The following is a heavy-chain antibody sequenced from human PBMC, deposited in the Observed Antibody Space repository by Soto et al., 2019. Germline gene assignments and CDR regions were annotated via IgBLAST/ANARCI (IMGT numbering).Heavy chain of an antibody. D-gene: IGHD6-19*01. Sequence: EVQLVESGGGLVKPGGSLRLSGAASGFTFSSYSMNWVRQAPGKGLEWVSSISSSSSYIYYADSVKGRFTISRDNAKNSLYLQMNSLRAEDTAVYYCARDQVAGTRYFDLWGRGTLVTVSS. J-gene: IGHJ2*01. CDR1: GFTFSSYS. CDR3: ARDQVAGTRYFDL. V-gene: IGHV3-21*01. CDR2: ISSSSSYI.